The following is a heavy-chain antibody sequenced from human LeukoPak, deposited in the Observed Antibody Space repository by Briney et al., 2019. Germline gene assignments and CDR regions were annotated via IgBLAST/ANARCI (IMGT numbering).Heavy chain of an antibody. CDR3: AREFYPPFTMVRVSWFDP. CDR1: GYTFTSYY. Sequence: ASVKVSCKASGYTFTSYYMHWVRQAPGQGLEWMGIINASGGSTSYAQKFQGRVTITRDTSTSTVYMELSSLRSEYTAVYYCAREFYPPFTMVRVSWFDPWGQGTLVTVSS. D-gene: IGHD3-10*01. CDR2: INASGGST. V-gene: IGHV1-46*01. J-gene: IGHJ5*02.